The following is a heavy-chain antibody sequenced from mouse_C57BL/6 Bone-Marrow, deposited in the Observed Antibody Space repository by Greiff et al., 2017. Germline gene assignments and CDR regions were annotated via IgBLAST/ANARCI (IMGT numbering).Heavy chain of an antibody. Sequence: VKLQESGAELVKPGASVKMSCKASGYTFTTYPIEWMKQNHGKSLEWIGNFHPYNDDTKYNEKFKGKATLTVEKSSNTVYLELSRLTSDDSAVYYWARSSTCFYYFDYWGQGTTLTVSS. D-gene: IGHD5-1*01. V-gene: IGHV1-47*01. J-gene: IGHJ2*01. CDR2: FHPYNDDT. CDR3: ARSSTCFYYFDY. CDR1: GYTFTTYP.